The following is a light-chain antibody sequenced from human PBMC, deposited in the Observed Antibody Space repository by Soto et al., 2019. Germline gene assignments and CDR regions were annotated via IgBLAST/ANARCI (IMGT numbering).Light chain of an antibody. CDR3: QQYESYSPLT. CDR2: DAY. J-gene: IGKJ4*01. V-gene: IGKV1-5*01. CDR1: QSIRSW. Sequence: DIQMIQSPSILSASVGDRVTITCRASQSIRSWLAWYQQKPGKAPKLLIYDAYSLESGVPSRFSGRRSGTEFTLTIAGLQPEDFATYYCQQYESYSPLTFGGGTKVDSK.